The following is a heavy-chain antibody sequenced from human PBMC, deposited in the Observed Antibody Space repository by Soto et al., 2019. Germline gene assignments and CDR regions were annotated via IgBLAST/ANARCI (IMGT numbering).Heavy chain of an antibody. V-gene: IGHV3-21*01. D-gene: IGHD2-15*01. CDR3: ARDLDCSGGSCYAYYYGMDV. J-gene: IGHJ6*02. CDR2: ISSSSSYI. CDR1: GFTFSSYS. Sequence: EVQLVESGGGLVKPGGSLRLSCAASGFTFSSYSMNWVRQATGKGLEWVSSISSSSSYIYYADSVKGRFTISRDNAKNSLYQQMNSLRAEDTAVYYCARDLDCSGGSCYAYYYGMDVWGQGTTVTVSS.